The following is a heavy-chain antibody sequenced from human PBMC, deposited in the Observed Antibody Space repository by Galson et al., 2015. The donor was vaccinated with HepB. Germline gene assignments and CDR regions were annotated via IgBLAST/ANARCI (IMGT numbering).Heavy chain of an antibody. CDR2: ISDSSSTI. Sequence: SLRLSCAASGFSLTTYHMNWIRQAPGKGLEWLSYISDSSSTIYYADSMMGRFTVSRDSAKNSIYLQMSSLRADDTAVYYCARDAAVPSVHDALDVRGQGTKVIVSS. CDR1: GFSLTTYH. CDR3: ARDAAVPSVHDALDV. V-gene: IGHV3-48*01. J-gene: IGHJ3*01. D-gene: IGHD6-19*01.